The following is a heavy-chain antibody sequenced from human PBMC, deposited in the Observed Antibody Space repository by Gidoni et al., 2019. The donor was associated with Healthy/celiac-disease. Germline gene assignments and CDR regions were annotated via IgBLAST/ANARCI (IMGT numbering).Heavy chain of an antibody. J-gene: IGHJ4*02. Sequence: QVQLVQSGAEVKKPGASVKVTCNASGYTLTSYGISWVRQAPGQGLEWMGWISAYNGNTNYAQKLQGRVTMTTDTSTSTAYMELRSLRSDDTAVYYCARVVTIFGVVRDFDYWGQGTLVTVSS. CDR2: ISAYNGNT. CDR3: ARVVTIFGVVRDFDY. V-gene: IGHV1-18*04. CDR1: GYTLTSYG. D-gene: IGHD3-3*01.